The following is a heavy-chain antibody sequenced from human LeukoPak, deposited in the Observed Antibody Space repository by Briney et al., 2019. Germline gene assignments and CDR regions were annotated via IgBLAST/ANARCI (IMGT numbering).Heavy chain of an antibody. D-gene: IGHD2-2*01. V-gene: IGHV1-2*02. CDR2: INPNSGGT. CDR1: GYTFTGYY. CDR3: ARDPSYCSSTSCFLHYYMDV. J-gene: IGHJ6*03. Sequence: ASVKVSCKASGYTFTGYYMDWVRQAPGQGLEWMGWINPNSGGTNYAQKFQGRVTMTRDTSISTAYMELSRLRSDDTAVYYCARDPSYCSSTSCFLHYYMDVWGKGTTVTVSS.